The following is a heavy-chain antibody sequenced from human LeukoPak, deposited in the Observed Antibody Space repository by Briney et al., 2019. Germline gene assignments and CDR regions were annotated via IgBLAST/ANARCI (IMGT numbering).Heavy chain of an antibody. Sequence: GGSLRLXCAASGFTFSSYEMNWVRQAPGKELESVSYISSSGSTIYYADSVKGRFTISRDNAKNSLYLQMNSLRAEDTAVYYCAREITMIVGASGKWGQGTLVTVSS. CDR2: ISSSGSTI. V-gene: IGHV3-48*03. CDR3: AREITMIVGASGK. J-gene: IGHJ4*02. D-gene: IGHD3-22*01. CDR1: GFTFSSYE.